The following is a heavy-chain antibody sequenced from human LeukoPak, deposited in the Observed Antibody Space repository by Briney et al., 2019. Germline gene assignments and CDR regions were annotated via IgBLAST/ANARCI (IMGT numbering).Heavy chain of an antibody. CDR1: GYTFISYH. V-gene: IGHV1-18*01. CDR3: ARRYGSGSYDY. Sequence: ASVKVSCKASGYTFISYHISWVRQAPGQGLEWMGWISAYNGNTNYAQKIQGRVTMTTDTPTSTAYMELRSLRSDDTAVYYCARRYGSGSYDYWGQGTLVTVSS. D-gene: IGHD3-10*01. CDR2: ISAYNGNT. J-gene: IGHJ4*02.